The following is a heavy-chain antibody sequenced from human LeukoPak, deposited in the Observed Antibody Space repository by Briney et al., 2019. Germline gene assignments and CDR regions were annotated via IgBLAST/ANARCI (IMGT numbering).Heavy chain of an antibody. CDR1: GFTFSSYA. V-gene: IGHV3-23*01. D-gene: IGHD3-10*01. Sequence: GGSLRLSCAASGFTFSSYAMSWVRQAPGKGLEWVSAISGSDGSTYYADSVKGRFTISRDNSKNTLYLQMNSLRAEDTAVYYCATLWNYYLSGSYFPNFDYWGQGTLVTVSS. CDR3: ATLWNYYLSGSYFPNFDY. J-gene: IGHJ4*02. CDR2: ISGSDGST.